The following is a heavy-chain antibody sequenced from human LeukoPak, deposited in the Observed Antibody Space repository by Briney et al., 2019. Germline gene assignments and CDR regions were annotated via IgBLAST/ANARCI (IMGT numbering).Heavy chain of an antibody. CDR3: ARAVAYGIDTGYLDF. D-gene: IGHD2-8*02. V-gene: IGHV4-59*01. CDR2: IYYSGST. J-gene: IGHJ4*02. CDR1: GGSISSYY. Sequence: SETLSLTCTVSGGSISSYYWSWIRQPPGKGLEWIGYIYYSGSTNYSPSLKSRVAISVDTSKNQFSLKLTSVTAADTAVYYCARAVAYGIDTGYLDFWGQGTLVTVSS.